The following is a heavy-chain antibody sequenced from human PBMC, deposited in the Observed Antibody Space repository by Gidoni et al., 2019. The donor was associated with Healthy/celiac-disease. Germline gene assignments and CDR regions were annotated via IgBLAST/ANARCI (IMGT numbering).Heavy chain of an antibody. CDR1: GFTFGAYA. V-gene: IGHV3-49*04. CDR2: IRSKAYGGTT. Sequence: EVQLVESGGGLVQPGRSLRLSCTASGFTFGAYAMSWVRQAPGKGLEWVGFIRSKAYGGTTEYAAFVKGRFTISRDDSKSIAYLQMNSLKTEDTAVYYCTSTRPSYYDSSGPIDYWGQGTLVTVSS. J-gene: IGHJ4*02. CDR3: TSTRPSYYDSSGPIDY. D-gene: IGHD3-22*01.